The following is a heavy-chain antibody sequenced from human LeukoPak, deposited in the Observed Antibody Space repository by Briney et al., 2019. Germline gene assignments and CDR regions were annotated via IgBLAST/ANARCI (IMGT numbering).Heavy chain of an antibody. Sequence: NPSETLSLTCTVSGGSISSGGYYWSWIRQPPGKGLEWIGYIYHSGSTYYNPSLKSRVTISVDRSKNQFSLKLSSVTAADTAVYYCARRNSSGYYPSLAYYFDYWGQGTLVTVSS. CDR1: GGSISSGGYY. CDR3: ARRNSSGYYPSLAYYFDY. J-gene: IGHJ4*02. CDR2: IYHSGST. D-gene: IGHD3-22*01. V-gene: IGHV4-30-2*01.